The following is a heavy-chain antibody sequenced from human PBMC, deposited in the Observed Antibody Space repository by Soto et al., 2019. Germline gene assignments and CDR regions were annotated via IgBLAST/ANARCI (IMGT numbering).Heavy chain of an antibody. CDR1: GFTFSTYA. V-gene: IGHV3-23*01. D-gene: IGHD4-4*01. CDR2: ISGSGGNT. J-gene: IGHJ2*01. CDR3: ARKWGDDYIYFEF. Sequence: EVQLLESGGALVQPGGSLRLSCAASGFTFSTYAMSWVRQAPGKGLQWVSTISGSGGNTYYADSVKGRFTISRDNSRNTLHLQMNSLRAEDTAVFYCARKWGDDYIYFEFWGRGTLVTVSS.